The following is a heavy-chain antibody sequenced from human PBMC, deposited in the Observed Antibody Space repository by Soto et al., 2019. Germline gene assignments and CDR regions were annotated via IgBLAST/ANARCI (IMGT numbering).Heavy chain of an antibody. J-gene: IGHJ4*02. Sequence: SVKVSCKASGGTFSSYAISWVRQAPGQGLEWMGGIIPIFGTANYAQKFQGRVTITADESTSTAYMELSSLRSEDTAVYYCALDTVVTYYFDYWGQGTLVTVSS. V-gene: IGHV1-69*13. CDR3: ALDTVVTYYFDY. CDR1: GGTFSSYA. CDR2: IIPIFGTA. D-gene: IGHD2-21*02.